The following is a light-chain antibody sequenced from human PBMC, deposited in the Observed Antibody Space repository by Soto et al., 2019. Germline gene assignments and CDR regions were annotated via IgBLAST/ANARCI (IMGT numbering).Light chain of an antibody. Sequence: DIQLTQSPSLLSASVGDRVTITCRASQAISTYLAWYQQTSGKAPKPLISAASTLQRGVPSRFRGSGSGTQFTLTISSLQPEDFATYYCQQLNAYPLTFGGGTRVEIK. CDR3: QQLNAYPLT. CDR2: AAS. J-gene: IGKJ4*01. V-gene: IGKV1-9*01. CDR1: QAISTY.